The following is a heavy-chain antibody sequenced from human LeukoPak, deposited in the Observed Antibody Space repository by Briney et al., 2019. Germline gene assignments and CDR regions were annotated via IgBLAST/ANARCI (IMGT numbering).Heavy chain of an antibody. CDR1: GGSISSSSYY. D-gene: IGHD2-2*01. CDR3: ASTGDCSSTSCSWYYFDY. Sequence: PSETLSPTCTVSGGSISSSSYYWGWIRQPPGKGLEWIGSIYYSGSTYYNPSLKSRVTISVDTSKNQFSLKLSSVTAADTAVYYCASTGDCSSTSCSWYYFDYWGQGTLVTVSS. J-gene: IGHJ4*02. CDR2: IYYSGST. V-gene: IGHV4-39*01.